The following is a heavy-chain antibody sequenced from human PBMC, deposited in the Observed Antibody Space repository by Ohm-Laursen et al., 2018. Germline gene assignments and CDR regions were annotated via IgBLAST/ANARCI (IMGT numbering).Heavy chain of an antibody. CDR1: GFSLSTTGVG. J-gene: IGHJ6*02. Sequence: ATQTLTLTFTFSGFSLSTTGVGVGWIRQSPGKVPEWLVVIYWEVDKLYNPSLKSRLTIIKDTSKNQVVLTMTNMDPVDTATYYCAHIPAYYDFWSGEYYYYYYGMDVWGQGTTVTVSS. V-gene: IGHV2-5*02. D-gene: IGHD3-3*01. CDR2: IYWEVDK. CDR3: AHIPAYYDFWSGEYYYYYYGMDV.